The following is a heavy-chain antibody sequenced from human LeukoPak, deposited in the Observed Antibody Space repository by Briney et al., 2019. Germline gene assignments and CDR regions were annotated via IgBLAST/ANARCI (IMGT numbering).Heavy chain of an antibody. Sequence: ASVKVSCKASGYTFTSYYMHWVRQAPGQGLEWMGIINPSGGSTSYAQKFQGRVTMTRDTSTSTVCMELSSLRSEDTAVYYCAREYKDDYYGMDVWGQGTTVTVSS. CDR1: GYTFTSYY. J-gene: IGHJ6*02. D-gene: IGHD1-1*01. V-gene: IGHV1-46*01. CDR2: INPSGGST. CDR3: AREYKDDYYGMDV.